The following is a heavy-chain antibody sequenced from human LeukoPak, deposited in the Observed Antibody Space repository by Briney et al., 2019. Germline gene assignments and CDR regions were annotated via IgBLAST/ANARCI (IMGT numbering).Heavy chain of an antibody. D-gene: IGHD2-21*02. CDR1: GGTFSSYA. CDR3: ALVVVTAMSYDAFDI. J-gene: IGHJ3*02. Sequence: SVKVSCKDSGGTFSSYAISWVRQAPGQGLEWMGRIIPIFGTANYAQKFQGRVTITTDESTSTAYMELSSLRSEDTAVYYCALVVVTAMSYDAFDIWGQGTMVTVSS. V-gene: IGHV1-69*05. CDR2: IIPIFGTA.